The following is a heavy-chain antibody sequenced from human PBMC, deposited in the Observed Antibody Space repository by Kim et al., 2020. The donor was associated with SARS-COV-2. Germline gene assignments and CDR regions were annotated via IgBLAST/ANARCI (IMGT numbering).Heavy chain of an antibody. Sequence: GGSLRLSCAASGFTFSNAWMSWVRQAPGKGLEWVGRIKSKTDGGTTDYAAPVKGRFTISRDDSKNTLYLQMNSLKTEDTAVYYCTTWWGGITMIVVAKGPYYYGMDVWGQGTTVTVSS. CDR2: IKSKTDGGTT. CDR3: TTWWGGITMIVVAKGPYYYGMDV. V-gene: IGHV3-15*01. D-gene: IGHD3-22*01. CDR1: GFTFSNAW. J-gene: IGHJ6*02.